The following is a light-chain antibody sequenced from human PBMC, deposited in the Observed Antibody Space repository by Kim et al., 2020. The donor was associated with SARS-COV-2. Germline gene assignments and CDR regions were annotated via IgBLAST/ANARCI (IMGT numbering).Light chain of an antibody. CDR3: GIWDRSLKTGL. J-gene: IGLJ2*01. V-gene: IGLV1-51*01. CDR1: ASSXDRXA. CDR2: DNG. Sequence: VAISCSGSASSXDRXAVFWCQQXPXAAPKLXIYDNGNRPSGVPDRFIGSKSGTSATLTITGLETGXXADYYCGIWDRSLKTGLFGGGTQLTVL.